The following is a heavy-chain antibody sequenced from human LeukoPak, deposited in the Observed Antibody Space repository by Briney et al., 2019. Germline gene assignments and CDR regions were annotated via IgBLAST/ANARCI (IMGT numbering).Heavy chain of an antibody. CDR2: IIPIFDTT. CDR3: VTHSSEWRYSGYYNYYYMDV. CDR1: GGTFSSYA. D-gene: IGHD5-12*01. V-gene: IGHV1-69*06. Sequence: ASVKVSCKASGGTFSSYAINWVRQAPGQGLEWMGGIIPIFDTTNYAQNFQGRVTITADKSTNTAYMELSSLRSEDTAVYFCVTHSSEWRYSGYYNYYYMDVWGNGTTVTVSS. J-gene: IGHJ6*03.